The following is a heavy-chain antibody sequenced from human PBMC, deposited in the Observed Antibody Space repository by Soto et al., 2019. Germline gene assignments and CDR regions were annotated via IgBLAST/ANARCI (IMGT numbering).Heavy chain of an antibody. CDR1: ADSVSSYSAA. CDR2: TYYRSRFFS. V-gene: IGHV6-1*01. CDR3: VRDRYSSSGWFDP. J-gene: IGHJ5*02. D-gene: IGHD3-10*01. Sequence: SPTLSLTCALSADSVSSYSAAWNWLRRSPSGGLEWLGRTYYRSRFFSDYAESVKSRIIINPDTSKNQFSLQRKSVTPEDTAVYYCVRDRYSSSGWFDPWGQGTPVTVSS.